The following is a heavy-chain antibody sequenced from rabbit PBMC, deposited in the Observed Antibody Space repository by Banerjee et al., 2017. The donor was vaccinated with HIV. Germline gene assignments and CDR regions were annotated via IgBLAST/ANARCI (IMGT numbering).Heavy chain of an antibody. CDR2: IYGGSSANT. CDR1: GFSFSSSYW. V-gene: IGHV1S45*01. D-gene: IGHD7-1*01. Sequence: QQQLEESGGDLVKPGASLTLTCTASGFSFSSSYWICWVRQAPGKGLEWIACIYGGSSANTYYASWAKGRFTISKTSSTTVTLQMTSLTAADTATYFCARDLPSTGIYFNLWGPGTLVTVS. CDR3: ARDLPSTGIYFNL. J-gene: IGHJ4*01.